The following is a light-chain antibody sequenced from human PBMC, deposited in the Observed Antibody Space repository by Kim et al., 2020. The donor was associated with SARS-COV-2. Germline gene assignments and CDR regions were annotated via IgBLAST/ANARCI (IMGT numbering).Light chain of an antibody. J-gene: IGLJ2*01. CDR3: SSYTSSSLV. Sequence: PGPSITTSCTGNSSDVGGYNYVSWYQQHPGKAPKLLIYDVSNRPSGVSNRFSGSKSGNTASLTISGLQAEDEADYYCSSYTSSSLVFGGGTQLTVL. CDR1: SSDVGGYNY. V-gene: IGLV2-14*03. CDR2: DVS.